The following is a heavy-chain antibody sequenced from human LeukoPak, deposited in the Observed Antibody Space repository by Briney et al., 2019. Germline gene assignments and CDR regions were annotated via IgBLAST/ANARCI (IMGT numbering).Heavy chain of an antibody. CDR1: GGSISSSSYY. D-gene: IGHD5-18*01. Sequence: PSETLSLTCTVSGGSISSSSYYWGWIRQPPGKGLEWIGSIYYSGSTYYNPSLKSRVTISVDTSKNQFSLKLSSVTAADTAVYYCARLGAYSWHYFDYWGQGTLVTVSS. V-gene: IGHV4-39*01. CDR3: ARLGAYSWHYFDY. CDR2: IYYSGST. J-gene: IGHJ4*02.